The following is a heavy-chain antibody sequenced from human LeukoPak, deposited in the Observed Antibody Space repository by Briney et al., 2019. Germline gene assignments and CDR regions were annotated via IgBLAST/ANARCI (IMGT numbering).Heavy chain of an antibody. CDR3: ATSLVGADDY. Sequence: SETLSLTCTVSGGSISSSSYYWGWIRRPPGKGLEWIGSIYYSGSTYYNPSLKSRVTISVDTSKNQFSLKLSSVTAADTAVYYCATSLVGADDYWGQGTLVTVSS. CDR2: IYYSGST. V-gene: IGHV4-39*01. D-gene: IGHD1-26*01. CDR1: GGSISSSSYY. J-gene: IGHJ4*02.